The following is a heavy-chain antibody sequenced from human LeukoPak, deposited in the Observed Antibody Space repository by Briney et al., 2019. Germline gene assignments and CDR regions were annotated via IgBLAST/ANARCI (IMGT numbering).Heavy chain of an antibody. CDR1: SYDFTDYW. CDR3: ARHTGDFWSGYHLDY. CDR2: IYPGDSDT. V-gene: IGHV5-51*01. D-gene: IGHD3-3*01. Sequence: GESLKISCEGSSYDFTDYWIGWLRQMAGKGLEWMGVIYPGDSDTRYSPSFQGLINISADKSINTAYLQWSRLKASDTAIYYCARHTGDFWSGYHLDYWGQGTLVTVSS. J-gene: IGHJ4*02.